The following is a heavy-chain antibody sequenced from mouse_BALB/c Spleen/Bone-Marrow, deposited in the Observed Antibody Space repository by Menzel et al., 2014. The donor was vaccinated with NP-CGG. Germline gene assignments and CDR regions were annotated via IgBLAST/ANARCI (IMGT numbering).Heavy chain of an antibody. CDR1: GYTFTSYW. J-gene: IGHJ2*01. V-gene: IGHV1S81*02. CDR2: INPRNGRT. Sequence: LVESGAELVKPGASVKLSCKASGYTFTSYWMEWVKQRPGQGLEWIGEINPRNGRTNYNEKFKSKATLTVDKSSSTAYMQLSSLTSENYAVYYCAREAYYGPDYWGRGTTLTVSS. CDR3: AREAYYGPDY. D-gene: IGHD1-2*01.